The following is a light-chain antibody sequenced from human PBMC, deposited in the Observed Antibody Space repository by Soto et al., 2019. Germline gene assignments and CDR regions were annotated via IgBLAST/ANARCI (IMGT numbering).Light chain of an antibody. J-gene: IGLJ1*01. CDR3: KSYAGSNTYV. CDR1: KNCTFVYDF. V-gene: IGLV2-8*01. CDR2: EVV. Sequence: QSGLTQPASASGSPGQSVTISCTGTKNCTFVYDFVSLYQHHPCKASRMIIYEVVQRPSGVTDRFSGSKSGTTASLTVSGLQAADEADYFCKSYAGSNTYVFGSGTKVTVL.